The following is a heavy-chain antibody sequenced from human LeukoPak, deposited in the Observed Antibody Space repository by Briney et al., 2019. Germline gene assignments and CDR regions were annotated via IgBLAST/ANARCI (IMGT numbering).Heavy chain of an antibody. Sequence: PGGSLRLSCAASGFAFSTAWMNWVRQAPGKGLEWIALIRDKTHGATTDYAVPVKGRFIISRDGSQNTVSLQMHSLKTDDTGTYFCTTGYYSTSHDGNWGQGTLVTVSS. CDR3: TTGYYSTSHDGN. J-gene: IGHJ4*02. V-gene: IGHV3-15*01. D-gene: IGHD2-2*01. CDR2: IRDKTHGATT. CDR1: GFAFSTAW.